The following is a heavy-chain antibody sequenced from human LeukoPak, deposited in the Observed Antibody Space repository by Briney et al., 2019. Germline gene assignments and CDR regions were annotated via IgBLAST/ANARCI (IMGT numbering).Heavy chain of an antibody. CDR2: ISSSSSYI. CDR3: ARGRRGYGSGTANWFDP. J-gene: IGHJ5*02. V-gene: IGHV3-21*01. Sequence: PGGSLRLSCAASGFTFSSYSMNWVRQAPGEGLEWVSSISSSSSYIYYADSVKGRFTISRDNAKNSLYLQMNSLRAEDTAVYYCARGRRGYGSGTANWFDPWGQGTLVTVSS. D-gene: IGHD3-10*01. CDR1: GFTFSSYS.